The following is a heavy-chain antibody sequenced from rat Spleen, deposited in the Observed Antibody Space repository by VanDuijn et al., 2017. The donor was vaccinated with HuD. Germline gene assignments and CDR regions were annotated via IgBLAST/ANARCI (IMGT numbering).Heavy chain of an antibody. J-gene: IGHJ2*01. CDR2: IWTGGST. CDR1: GFSLTSYN. D-gene: IGHD5-1*01. V-gene: IGHV2-30*01. Sequence: QVQLKESGPGLVQPSQTLSLTCTVSGFSLTSYNVHWVRQPTGKGLEWLGIIWTGGSTDYSSALKSRLSISRDTSKSQVFLKMNSLQTEDTATYYCARLGLGFDYWGQGVMVTVSS. CDR3: ARLGLGFDY.